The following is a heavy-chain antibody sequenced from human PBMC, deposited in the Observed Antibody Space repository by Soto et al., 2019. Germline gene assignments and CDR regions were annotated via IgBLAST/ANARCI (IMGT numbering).Heavy chain of an antibody. CDR2: IYWDDDK. V-gene: IGHV2-5*02. Sequence: QITLKESGPTLVKPTQTLTLTCTFSGFSLSTSGVGVGWIRQPPGKALEWLALIYWDDDKRYSPSLKSRLTISKDTSKNQVVLPMTTMDPVDTATYYCAHRPSYCSGGSCFSGFDYWGQGTLVTVSS. D-gene: IGHD2-15*01. CDR1: GFSLSTSGVG. CDR3: AHRPSYCSGGSCFSGFDY. J-gene: IGHJ4*02.